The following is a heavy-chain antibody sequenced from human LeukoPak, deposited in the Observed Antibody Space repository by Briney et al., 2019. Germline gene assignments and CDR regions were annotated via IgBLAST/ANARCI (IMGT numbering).Heavy chain of an antibody. CDR3: ARDVPHNWFDT. CDR1: VITFGNNW. V-gene: IGHV3-74*01. Sequence: GGSLRLSCAASVITFGNNWMHWARQAPGKGLVWISRINSDGGGAIYADSVKGRFTVSRDNAKNTLYLQMNSLRAEDTAVYYCARDVPHNWFDTWGQGTLVTVSS. CDR2: INSDGGGA. J-gene: IGHJ5*02.